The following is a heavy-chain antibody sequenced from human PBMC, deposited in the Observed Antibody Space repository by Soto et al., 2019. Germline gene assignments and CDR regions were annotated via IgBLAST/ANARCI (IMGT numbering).Heavy chain of an antibody. Sequence: QVQLQQWGAGLLKPSETLSLTCAVYGGSFSGYYWSWIRQPPGKGLEWIGEINHSGSTNYNPSLKSRVTISVDTSKTPFSLKLSSVTAADTAVYYCARVGVTTGFSRDYWGQGTLVTVSS. CDR1: GGSFSGYY. D-gene: IGHD4-17*01. J-gene: IGHJ4*02. V-gene: IGHV4-34*01. CDR2: INHSGST. CDR3: ARVGVTTGFSRDY.